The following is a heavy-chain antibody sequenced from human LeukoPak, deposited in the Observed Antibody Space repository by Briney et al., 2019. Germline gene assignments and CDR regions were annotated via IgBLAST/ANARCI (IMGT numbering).Heavy chain of an antibody. V-gene: IGHV3-11*01. D-gene: IGHD3-22*01. J-gene: IGHJ5*02. CDR2: ISRSGSTI. Sequence: GGSLRLSCAASGFTFSDYYMSWIRQAPGKGLEWVSYISRSGSTIYYADSVKGRFTISRDNAKNSLYLQMNSLRAEDTAVYYCARVSGYYYDSSGYADGYNWFDPWGQGTLVTVSS. CDR3: ARVSGYYYDSSGYADGYNWFDP. CDR1: GFTFSDYY.